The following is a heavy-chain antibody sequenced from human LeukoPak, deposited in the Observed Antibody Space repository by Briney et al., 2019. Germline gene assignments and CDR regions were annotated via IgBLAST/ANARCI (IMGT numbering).Heavy chain of an antibody. CDR2: TIPIFGTG. D-gene: IGHD2-15*01. J-gene: IGHJ4*02. Sequence: GASVKVSCKAPGDTFNNYAISWVRQAPGQGLEWMGGTIPIFGTGKYAPKFEGRVTLTTDDSTNTVYMELQRLTSDDTAVYYCAREGARGFCSGGSCYSGFDHWGQGTLVTVS. CDR1: GDTFNNYA. V-gene: IGHV1-69*05. CDR3: AREGARGFCSGGSCYSGFDH.